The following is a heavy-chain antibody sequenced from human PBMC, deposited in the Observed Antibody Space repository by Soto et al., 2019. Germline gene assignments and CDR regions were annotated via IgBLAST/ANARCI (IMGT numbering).Heavy chain of an antibody. J-gene: IGHJ6*02. CDR3: TTDLVAAAGIATTTMRAWRDYYYYGMDV. D-gene: IGHD6-13*01. CDR1: GFTFSNAW. V-gene: IGHV3-15*07. Sequence: GGSLRLSCAASGFTFSNAWMNWVRQAPGKGLEWVGRIKSKTDGGTTDYAAPVKGRFTISRDDSKNTLYLQMNSLKTEDTAVYYCTTDLVAAAGIATTTMRAWRDYYYYGMDVWGQGTTVTVSS. CDR2: IKSKTDGGTT.